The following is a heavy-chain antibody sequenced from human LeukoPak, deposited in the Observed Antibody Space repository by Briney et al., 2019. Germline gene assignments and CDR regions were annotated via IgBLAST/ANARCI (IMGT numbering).Heavy chain of an antibody. CDR2: ISYDGSNK. CDR1: GFTFSTFV. Sequence: GGSLRLSCAASGFTFSTFVMHWVRQAPCKGLEWVAVISYDGSNKYYADSVKGRFTISRDNSKNTLYLQMNSLRAEDTAVYYCAKGGEQQQLAFDYWGQGTLVTVSS. V-gene: IGHV3-30*18. J-gene: IGHJ4*02. CDR3: AKGGEQQQLAFDY. D-gene: IGHD6-13*01.